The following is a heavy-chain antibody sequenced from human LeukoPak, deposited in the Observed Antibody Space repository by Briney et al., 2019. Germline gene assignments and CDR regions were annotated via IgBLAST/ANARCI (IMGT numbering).Heavy chain of an antibody. CDR1: GFTFSSYA. D-gene: IGHD5-24*01. Sequence: GASLRLSCAASGFTFSSYAMSWVRQAPGKGLEWVSAISGSGGSTYYADSVKGRFTISRDNSKNTLYLQMNSLRAEDTVVYYCAKDSSTIVENWFDPWGQGTLVTVSS. J-gene: IGHJ5*02. CDR3: AKDSSTIVENWFDP. V-gene: IGHV3-23*01. CDR2: ISGSGGST.